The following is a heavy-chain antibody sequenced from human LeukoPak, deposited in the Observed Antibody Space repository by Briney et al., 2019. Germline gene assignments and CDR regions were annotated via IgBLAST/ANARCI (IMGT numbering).Heavy chain of an antibody. D-gene: IGHD2-2*01. CDR1: EFILSSYA. Sequence: GGSLRLSCEASEFILSSYAMSWVRQAPGKGLEWVSSISGNGAHPYYADSVRGRFTISRDNSKNTLYLLMNSLRAEDTAMYHCARQTGESTNFDNWGQGTLVTVSS. CDR3: ARQTGESTNFDN. J-gene: IGHJ4*02. V-gene: IGHV3-23*01. CDR2: ISGNGAHP.